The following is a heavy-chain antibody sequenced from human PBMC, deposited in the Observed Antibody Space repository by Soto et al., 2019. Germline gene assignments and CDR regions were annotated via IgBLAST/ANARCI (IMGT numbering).Heavy chain of an antibody. V-gene: IGHV3-21*01. Sequence: GGSLRLSCTASGFTFSSYNMNWVRQAPGKGLEWVSFISSGGEYRFYADSVKGRFNISRDNAKNSVYLHLNSLTAADTAVYYCTRDRQLVQDWFDPWGQGTLVTAPQ. CDR2: ISSGGEYR. CDR1: GFTFSSYN. D-gene: IGHD6-13*01. CDR3: TRDRQLVQDWFDP. J-gene: IGHJ5*02.